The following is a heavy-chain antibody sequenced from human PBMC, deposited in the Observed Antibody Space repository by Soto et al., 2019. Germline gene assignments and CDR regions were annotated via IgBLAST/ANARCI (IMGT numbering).Heavy chain of an antibody. J-gene: IGHJ6*02. D-gene: IGHD3-22*01. CDR2: ISYDGSNK. CDR3: ARVYDSSGYYRGIWYYYYYGMDV. V-gene: IGHV3-30-3*01. Sequence: QVQLVESGGGVVQPGRSRRLSCAASGFTFSSYAMHWVRQAPGKGLEWVAVISYDGSNKYYADSVKGRFTISRDNSKNTLYLQMNSLRAEDTAVYYCARVYDSSGYYRGIWYYYYYGMDVWGQGTTVTVSS. CDR1: GFTFSSYA.